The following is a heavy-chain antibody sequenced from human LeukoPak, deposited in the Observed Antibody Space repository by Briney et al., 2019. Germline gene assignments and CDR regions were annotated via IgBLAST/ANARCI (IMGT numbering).Heavy chain of an antibody. D-gene: IGHD3-3*01. J-gene: IGHJ4*02. CDR2: IKQDGSEK. V-gene: IGHV3-7*01. CDR3: ARDGRSGYPFDY. Sequence: PGGSLRLSCAASGFTFSNAWMSWVRQAPGKGLEWVANIKQDGSEKYYVDSVKGRFTISRDNAKNSLYLQMNSLRAEDTAVYYCARDGRSGYPFDYWGQGTLVTVSS. CDR1: GFTFSNAW.